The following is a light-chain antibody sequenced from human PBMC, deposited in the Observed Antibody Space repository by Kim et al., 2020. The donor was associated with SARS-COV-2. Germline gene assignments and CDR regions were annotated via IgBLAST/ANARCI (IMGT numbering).Light chain of an antibody. CDR2: QDS. CDR3: QAWDSSIVV. V-gene: IGLV3-1*01. CDR1: KLGDKY. Sequence: VSPGQTARVTCSGDKLGDKYACWYQQEPGPSPVLVIYQDSKRPSGIPGRVSGSNSGNTATLTISGTQAMDEADYYCQAWDSSIVVFGGGTQLTVL. J-gene: IGLJ2*01.